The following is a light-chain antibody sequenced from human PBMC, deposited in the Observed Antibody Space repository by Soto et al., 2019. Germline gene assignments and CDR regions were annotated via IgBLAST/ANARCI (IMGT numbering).Light chain of an antibody. CDR3: CSYTSSSTYV. J-gene: IGLJ1*01. Sequence: QSALTQPASVSGSPEQSITISCTGTSSDVGAYNLVSWYQQHPGKAPRLIIYEDSKRPSGISPRFSGSKSDNTASLTISGLRAEDEAHYHCCSYTSSSTYVFGTGTKVTVL. V-gene: IGLV2-14*02. CDR1: SSDVGAYNL. CDR2: EDS.